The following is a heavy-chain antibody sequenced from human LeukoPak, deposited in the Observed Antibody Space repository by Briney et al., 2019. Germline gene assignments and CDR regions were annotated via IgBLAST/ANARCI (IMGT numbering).Heavy chain of an antibody. CDR1: GYTFTSYA. CDR2: FNAGNGNT. D-gene: IGHD3-22*01. J-gene: IGHJ6*02. CDR3: ASHQYYYDSSGYYYDYYYGMDV. Sequence: ASVKVSCKASGYTFTSYAMHWVRQAPGQRLEWMGWFNAGNGNTKYSQKFQGRVTITRDTSASTAYMELSSLRSEDTAVYYCASHQYYYDSSGYYYDYYYGMDVWGQGTTVTVSS. V-gene: IGHV1-3*01.